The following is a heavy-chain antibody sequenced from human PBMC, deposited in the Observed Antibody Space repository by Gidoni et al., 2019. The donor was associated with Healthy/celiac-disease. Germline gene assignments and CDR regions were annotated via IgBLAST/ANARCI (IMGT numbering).Heavy chain of an antibody. D-gene: IGHD3-3*01. CDR2: IDPSDSYT. CDR1: GYSFTSYW. J-gene: IGHJ4*02. Sequence: EVQLVQSGAEVKKPGESLRISCKGSGYSFTSYWISWVRQMPGKGLEWMGRIDPSDSYTNYSPSFQGHVTISADKSISTAYLQWSSLKASDTAMYYCASLDDFWSGYGEVVNWGQGTLVTVSS. CDR3: ASLDDFWSGYGEVVN. V-gene: IGHV5-10-1*03.